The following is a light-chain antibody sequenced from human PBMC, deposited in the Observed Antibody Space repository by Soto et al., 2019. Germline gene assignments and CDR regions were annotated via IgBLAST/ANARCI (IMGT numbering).Light chain of an antibody. J-gene: IGKJ2*01. CDR3: QQYNSYSRYT. Sequence: DIQLTQSPSTLSASVGHRVTITCRASQNISSWLAWYQQKPGKAPKLLIYDASSLESGGPSRFSAREPGTKFTLTISSLQPDDFATYYCQQYNSYSRYTFGQGIKVDIK. V-gene: IGKV1-5*01. CDR1: QNISSW. CDR2: DAS.